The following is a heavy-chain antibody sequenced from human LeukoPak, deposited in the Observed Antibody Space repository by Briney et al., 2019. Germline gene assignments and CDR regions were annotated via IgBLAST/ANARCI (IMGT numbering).Heavy chain of an antibody. Sequence: SETLSLTCTVSGGSISSGANFWTWIRQPPGRGLEWIGYIQYSGSTYYNPSLKSRLTISFDTSKNQFSLRLSSVTAADTAVYYCARYYCGTTYCPGIDYWGQGTLVTVSS. CDR3: ARYYCGTTYCPGIDY. CDR2: IQYSGST. CDR1: GGSISSGANF. D-gene: IGHD2-2*01. J-gene: IGHJ4*02. V-gene: IGHV4-30-4*01.